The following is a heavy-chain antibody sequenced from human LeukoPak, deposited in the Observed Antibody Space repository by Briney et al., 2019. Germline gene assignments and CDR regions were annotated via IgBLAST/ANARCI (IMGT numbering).Heavy chain of an antibody. Sequence: PGGSLRLSCAASGFTSSSYAMSWVRQAPGKGLEWVSAISGSGGSTYYADSVKGRFTISRDNSKNTLYLQMNSLRAKDTAVYYCAKEGGGQWLVPPLDFQHWGQGTLVTVSS. J-gene: IGHJ1*01. CDR2: ISGSGGST. CDR1: GFTSSSYA. CDR3: AKEGGGQWLVPPLDFQH. V-gene: IGHV3-23*01. D-gene: IGHD6-19*01.